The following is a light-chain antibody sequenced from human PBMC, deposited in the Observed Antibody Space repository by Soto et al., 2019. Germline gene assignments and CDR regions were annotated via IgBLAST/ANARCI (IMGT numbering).Light chain of an antibody. CDR2: ATS. CDR3: LQAGSFPLT. V-gene: IGKV1-12*01. J-gene: IGKJ3*01. Sequence: DIQMTQSPSSVSASVGDRVTITCRASQAVSNWLAWYQHKPGRAPNLLIYATSSLHSGVPSRFSGSGSGTEFTLTISSLQPEDFATYYFLQAGSFPLTFGPGNKVYIK. CDR1: QAVSNW.